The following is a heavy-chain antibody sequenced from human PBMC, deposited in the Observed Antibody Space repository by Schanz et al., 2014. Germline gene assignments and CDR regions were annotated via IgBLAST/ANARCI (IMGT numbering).Heavy chain of an antibody. CDR2: IIPILGIA. V-gene: IGHV1-69*09. J-gene: IGHJ3*02. D-gene: IGHD5-12*01. CDR1: GYTFVSYS. Sequence: QVQLVQSGAEVKKPGASVKVSCKASGYTFVSYSMHWVRQAPGQGLEWMGRIIPILGIANYAQNFQGRVTFTADKSTSTASMELSSLRSDDTAVYYCARGGGPEDVFDIWGQGTILTVSS. CDR3: ARGGGPEDVFDI.